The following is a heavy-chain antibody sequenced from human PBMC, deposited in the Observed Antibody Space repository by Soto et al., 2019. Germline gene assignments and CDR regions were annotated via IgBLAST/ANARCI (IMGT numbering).Heavy chain of an antibody. CDR2: ISGSGGST. D-gene: IGHD4-17*01. V-gene: IGHV3-23*01. CDR3: AASDGDPRGWGAFDI. J-gene: IGHJ3*02. Sequence: GGSLRLSCAASGFTFSSYAMSWVRQAPGKGLEWVSAISGSGGSTYYADSVKGRFTISRDNSKNTLYLQMNSLRAEDTAEYYCAASDGDPRGWGAFDIWGQGTMVTVSS. CDR1: GFTFSSYA.